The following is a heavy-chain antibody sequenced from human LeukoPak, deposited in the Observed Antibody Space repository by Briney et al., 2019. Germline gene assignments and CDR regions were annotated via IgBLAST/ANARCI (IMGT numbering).Heavy chain of an antibody. CDR3: ARLEVGATGIDY. D-gene: IGHD1-26*01. V-gene: IGHV4-39*07. CDR1: GDSISTTSYF. J-gene: IGHJ4*02. Sequence: PSETLSLTCTVSGDSISTTSYFWAWIRQPPGGGLEWIASIYYSGTTYYKSSLKSRVTISIERSKNHFSLNLNSLTAADTAVYYCARLEVGATGIDYWGQGTLVTVSS. CDR2: IYYSGTT.